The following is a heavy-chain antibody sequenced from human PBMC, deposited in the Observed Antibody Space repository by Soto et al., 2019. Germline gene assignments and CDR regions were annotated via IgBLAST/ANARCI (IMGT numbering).Heavy chain of an antibody. CDR1: GGSLRNSV. CDR2: VIPMLGTA. CDR3: ARLGHPDH. J-gene: IGHJ4*02. V-gene: IGHV1-69*01. Sequence: QVQLVQSGAEVRKPGSWVKVSCTASGGSLRNSVISWVRQAPAQRLEWMGGVIPMLGTANYAQKFQGRVTMTADEATSTAYMDLSSLSPDDTAVYYCARLGHPDHWGPGTLVIVSS.